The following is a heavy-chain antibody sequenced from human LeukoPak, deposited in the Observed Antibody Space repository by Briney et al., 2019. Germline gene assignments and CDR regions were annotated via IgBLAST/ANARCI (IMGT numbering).Heavy chain of an antibody. CDR1: GGSISSSSYY. CDR2: IYYSGST. J-gene: IGHJ1*01. CDR3: ASPYSSSWYFQH. D-gene: IGHD6-13*01. Sequence: PSETLSLTCTVSGGSISSSSYYWGWIRQPPGKGLEWIGRIYYSGSTYYNPSLKSRVTISVDTSKNQFSLKLSSVTAADTAVYYCASPYSSSWYFQHWGQGTLVTVSS. V-gene: IGHV4-39*07.